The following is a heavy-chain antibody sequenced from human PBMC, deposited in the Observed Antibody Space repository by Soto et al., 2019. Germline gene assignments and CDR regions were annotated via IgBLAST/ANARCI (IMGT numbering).Heavy chain of an antibody. Sequence: SVKVSCKASGGTFSSYAISWVRQAPGQGLEWMGGIIPIFGTANYAQKFQGRVTITADESTSTAYMELSSLRSEDTAVYYCARTMTTVDTLDYWGQGTLVTVSS. CDR2: IIPIFGTA. V-gene: IGHV1-69*13. J-gene: IGHJ4*02. CDR3: ARTMTTVDTLDY. D-gene: IGHD4-17*01. CDR1: GGTFSSYA.